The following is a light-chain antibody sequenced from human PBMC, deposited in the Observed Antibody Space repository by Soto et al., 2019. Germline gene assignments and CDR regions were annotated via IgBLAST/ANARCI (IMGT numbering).Light chain of an antibody. Sequence: QSVLTQPPSASGTPGQRVTISCSGSSSNIGSNTVNWYQQLPGTAPKLLIYSNNQRPSGVPDRFSGSKSGTSASLAIRGIKSEDEADYYCAAWDDSLNGVVFGGGTKLTVL. CDR1: SSNIGSNT. J-gene: IGLJ2*01. V-gene: IGLV1-44*01. CDR2: SNN. CDR3: AAWDDSLNGVV.